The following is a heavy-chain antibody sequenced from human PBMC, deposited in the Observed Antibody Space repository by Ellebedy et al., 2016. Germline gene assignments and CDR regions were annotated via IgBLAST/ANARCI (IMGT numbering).Heavy chain of an antibody. V-gene: IGHV3-23*01. CDR1: GFTFSSYA. CDR2: ISGSGGGT. CDR3: AKTPRCSITTCYGPEGPYFDS. Sequence: GESLKISCAASGFTFSSYAMSWVRQTPGKGLEWVSAISGSGGGTYYADSVKGRFTISRDNSKNTLSLQMNSLRAEDTAVYYCAKTPRCSITTCYGPEGPYFDSWGQGTLVTVSS. J-gene: IGHJ4*02. D-gene: IGHD2-2*01.